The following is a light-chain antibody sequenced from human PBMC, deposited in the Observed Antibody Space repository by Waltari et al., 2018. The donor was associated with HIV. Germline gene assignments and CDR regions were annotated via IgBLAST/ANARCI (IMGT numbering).Light chain of an antibody. CDR2: EVF. CDR1: ASDIGYFDY. V-gene: IGLV2-11*01. CDR3: CSYAGTYTYV. Sequence: QSALTQPRSVSGSPGQSVTISCTGTASDIGYFDYVSWYQLYPDKPPTGIIYEVFQRPSGVPDRFTASKSGITASLTISGLQDEDEADYYCCSYAGTYTYVFGSGTTVTVL. J-gene: IGLJ1*01.